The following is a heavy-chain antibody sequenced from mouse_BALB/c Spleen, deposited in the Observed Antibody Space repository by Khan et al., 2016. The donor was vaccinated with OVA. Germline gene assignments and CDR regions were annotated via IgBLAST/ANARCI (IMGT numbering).Heavy chain of an antibody. Sequence: QVQLQQSGPGLVQPSQSLSITCTVSGFSLANYGVHWVRQSPGKGLEWLGVIWSGGITDYNATFISRLSIRKDNSKGKDFFIMNSLQANDTAIYYCSRSRNGYFDSWGQGSTLTVSS. CDR1: GFSLANYG. J-gene: IGHJ2*01. CDR3: SRSRNGYFDS. CDR2: IWSGGIT. D-gene: IGHD1-1*02. V-gene: IGHV2-2*02.